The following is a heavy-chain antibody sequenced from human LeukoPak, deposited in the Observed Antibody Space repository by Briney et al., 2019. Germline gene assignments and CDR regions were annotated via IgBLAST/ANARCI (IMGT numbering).Heavy chain of an antibody. CDR3: ARGNIAVAGFDY. V-gene: IGHV3-72*01. D-gene: IGHD6-19*01. CDR2: IRNRANSYTT. CDR1: GFTFTDHY. J-gene: IGHJ4*02. Sequence: HSGGSLRLSCAASGFTFTDHYMDWVRQAPGKGLEWVGRIRNRANSYTTEYAASVKGRFTISRDDSQNSVYLHMNSLKSEDTAVYYCARGNIAVAGFDYWGQGTLVTVSS.